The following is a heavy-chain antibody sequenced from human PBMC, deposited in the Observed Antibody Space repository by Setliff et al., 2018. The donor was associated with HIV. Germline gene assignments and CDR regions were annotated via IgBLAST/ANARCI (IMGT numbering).Heavy chain of an antibody. Sequence: ASVKVSCKPSGYTFTDYYIHWVRQAPGQGLEWMGWIYPNTGNTNSAQRFQGRVTMTTDTSTSTAYMELSSLRSEDTAVYYCAKEGDRYGLDLDYWGQGTLVTVSS. J-gene: IGHJ4*02. V-gene: IGHV1-2*02. CDR3: AKEGDRYGLDLDY. CDR2: IYPNTGNT. CDR1: GYTFTDYY. D-gene: IGHD5-18*01.